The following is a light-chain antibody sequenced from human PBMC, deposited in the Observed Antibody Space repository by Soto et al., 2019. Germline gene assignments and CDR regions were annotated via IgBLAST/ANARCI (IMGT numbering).Light chain of an antibody. CDR2: EVS. Sequence: QSVLTQPPSASGSPGQSVTISCTGTSSDVGGYNYVSWYQHHPGKAPKLMLYEVSQRPSGVPDRSSGSKSANTASLTVSGLQAEDEADYYCSSYAGNNNDVFGTGTKLTVL. J-gene: IGLJ1*01. CDR3: SSYAGNNNDV. V-gene: IGLV2-8*01. CDR1: SSDVGGYNY.